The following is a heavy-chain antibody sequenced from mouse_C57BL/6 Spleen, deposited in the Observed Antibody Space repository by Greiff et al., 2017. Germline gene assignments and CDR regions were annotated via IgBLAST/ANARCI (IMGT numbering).Heavy chain of an antibody. J-gene: IGHJ4*01. CDR3: ARDTTVVEGAMDY. CDR1: GYTFTSYT. V-gene: IGHV1-4*01. D-gene: IGHD1-1*01. CDR2: INPSSGYT. Sequence: VKLMESGAELARPGASVKMSCKASGYTFTSYTMHWVKQRPGQGLEWIGYINPSSGYTKYNQKFKDKATLTADKSSSTAYMQLSSLTSEDSAVYYCARDTTVVEGAMDYWGQGTSVTVSS.